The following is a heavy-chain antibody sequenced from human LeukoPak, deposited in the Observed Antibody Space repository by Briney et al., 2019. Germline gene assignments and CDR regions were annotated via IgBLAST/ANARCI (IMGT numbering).Heavy chain of an antibody. J-gene: IGHJ4*02. Sequence: ASVKVSCKASGYTFTGYYMHWVRQAPGQGLEWMGWINADNGNTEYSQKIQGRVTITRDTSASTAYMELSSLRSEDTAVYYCARDRLISGGNPSDYWGQGTLVTVSS. D-gene: IGHD4-23*01. CDR1: GYTFTGYY. V-gene: IGHV1-3*01. CDR2: INADNGNT. CDR3: ARDRLISGGNPSDY.